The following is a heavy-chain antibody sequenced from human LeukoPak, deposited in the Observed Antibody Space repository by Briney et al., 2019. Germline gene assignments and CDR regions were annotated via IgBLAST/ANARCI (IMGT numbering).Heavy chain of an antibody. V-gene: IGHV4-4*07. CDR1: GGSISGFY. J-gene: IGHJ4*02. Sequence: SETLSLTCIVSGGSISGFYWSWIRQPAGKGLEWIGRIYPSGGTNYNPSLKSRVTMSTDTSKNQFSLRLNSVTAADTAVYSCARRGQDTPTVYYNYFNYWGQGILVTVSS. CDR3: ARRGQDTPTVYYNYFNY. CDR2: IYPSGGT. D-gene: IGHD5-18*01.